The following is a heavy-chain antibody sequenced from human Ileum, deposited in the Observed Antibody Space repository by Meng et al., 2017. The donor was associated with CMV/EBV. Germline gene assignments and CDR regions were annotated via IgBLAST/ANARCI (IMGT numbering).Heavy chain of an antibody. CDR3: ASKTQCTNGICPFDY. V-gene: IGHV3-21*02. Sequence: EVLLLESGGXPVKQGGTLRLSCAASGLSFSSYSMTWVRQAPGKGLEWVAGISYNSVYINYPDSVRGRFTISRDNAKNSLYLQMNSLRAEDTAVYYCASKTQCTNGICPFDYWGQGTLVTVAS. CDR2: ISYNSVYI. D-gene: IGHD2-8*01. J-gene: IGHJ4*02. CDR1: GLSFSSYS.